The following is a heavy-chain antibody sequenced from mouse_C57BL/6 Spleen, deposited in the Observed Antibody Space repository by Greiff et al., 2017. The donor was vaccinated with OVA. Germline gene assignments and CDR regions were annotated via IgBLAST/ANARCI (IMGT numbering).Heavy chain of an antibody. J-gene: IGHJ4*01. V-gene: IGHV3-6*01. CDR3: ARGDFWAMDY. CDR1: GYSITSGYY. Sequence: EVQLQESGPGLVKPSQSLSLTCSVTGYSITSGYYWNWIRQFPGNKLEWMGYISYDGSNNYNPSLKNRISITRDTSKNQFFLKLNSVTTEDTATYYCARGDFWAMDYWGQGTSVTVSS. CDR2: ISYDGSN.